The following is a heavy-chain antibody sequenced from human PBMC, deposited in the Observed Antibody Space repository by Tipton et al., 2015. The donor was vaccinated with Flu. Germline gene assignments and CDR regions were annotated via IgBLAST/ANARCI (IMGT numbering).Heavy chain of an antibody. D-gene: IGHD5-18*01. CDR3: ARIQTRWAFDI. CDR2: IYHSGST. J-gene: IGHJ3*02. CDR1: GYSISSGYY. Sequence: TLSLTCTVSGYSISSGYYWGWIRQPPGKGLEWIGSIYHSGSTYYNPSLKSRVTISVDTSKNQFSLKLSSVTAADTAVYYCARIQTRWAFDIWGQGTMVTVSS. V-gene: IGHV4-38-2*02.